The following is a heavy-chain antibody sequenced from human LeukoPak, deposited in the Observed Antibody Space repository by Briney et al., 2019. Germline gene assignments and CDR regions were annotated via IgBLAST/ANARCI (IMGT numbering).Heavy chain of an antibody. CDR3: ARYCGGDCKPH. D-gene: IGHD2-21*02. V-gene: IGHV3-21*01. J-gene: IGHJ4*02. CDR1: GFTFSSYA. Sequence: GGSLRLSCAASGFTFSSYAMSWVRQAPGKGLEWVSSISSSSSYIYYADSVKGRFTISRDNAKNSLYLQMNSLRAEDTAVYYCARYCGGDCKPHWGQGTLVTVSS. CDR2: ISSSSSYI.